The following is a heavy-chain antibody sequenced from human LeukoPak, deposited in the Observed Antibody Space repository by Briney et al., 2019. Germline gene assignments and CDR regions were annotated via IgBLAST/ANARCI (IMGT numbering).Heavy chain of an antibody. V-gene: IGHV3-30*04. Sequence: LGGSLRLSCAASGFTFSSYAMHWVRQAPGKGLEWVAVISYDGSIKYYADSVKGRFTISRDNSKNTLYLQMNSLRAEDTAVYYCARDRDSGYDSRGLIDYWGQGTLVTVSS. CDR3: ARDRDSGYDSRGLIDY. D-gene: IGHD5-12*01. CDR1: GFTFSSYA. CDR2: ISYDGSIK. J-gene: IGHJ4*02.